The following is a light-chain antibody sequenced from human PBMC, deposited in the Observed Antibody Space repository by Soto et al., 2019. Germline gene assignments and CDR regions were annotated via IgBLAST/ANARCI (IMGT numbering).Light chain of an antibody. Sequence: DVQLTQSPSTLSASVGDSVTITCRASQNVTTSLAWYQHKPGKAPKLLMFDVSNLESGDPSRFSGSGSGTEFTLRISSLPSDDLATYYCQQYDYSRTFGQGTKVDIK. J-gene: IGKJ1*01. CDR2: DVS. CDR1: QNVTTS. CDR3: QQYDYSRT. V-gene: IGKV1-5*01.